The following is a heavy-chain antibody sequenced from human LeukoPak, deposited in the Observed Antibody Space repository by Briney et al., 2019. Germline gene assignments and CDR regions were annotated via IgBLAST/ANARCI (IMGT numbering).Heavy chain of an antibody. CDR2: ISETI. J-gene: IGHJ4*02. CDR1: GFVFSRDN. V-gene: IGHV3-48*04. CDR3: VREVGRPKTFYFDS. Sequence: QPGGSLRLSCIASGFVFSRDNMNWVRQAPGKGLEWVAHISETIYYADSVQGRFTISRDNAKNSLYLQMSNLRVDDTAMYCCVREVGRPKTFYFDSWGRGTPVTVSS. D-gene: IGHD3-16*01.